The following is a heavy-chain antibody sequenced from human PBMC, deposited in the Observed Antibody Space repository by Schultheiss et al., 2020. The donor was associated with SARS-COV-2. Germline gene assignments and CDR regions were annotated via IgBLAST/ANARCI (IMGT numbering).Heavy chain of an antibody. CDR3: ARPVQVERGVLDAFDL. D-gene: IGHD1-1*01. Sequence: SETLSLTCSVSAGSISSYYWSWIRQPPGKGLEWIGYISYSGSTYYNPSLKSRVTISVDTSKNQFSLKLSSVTAADTAMYYCARPVQVERGVLDAFDLWGQGTMVTVSS. J-gene: IGHJ3*01. V-gene: IGHV4-59*12. CDR1: AGSISSYY. CDR2: ISYSGST.